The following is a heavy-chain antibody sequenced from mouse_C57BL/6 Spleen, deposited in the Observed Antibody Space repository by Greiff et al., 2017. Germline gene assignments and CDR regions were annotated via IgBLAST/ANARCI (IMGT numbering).Heavy chain of an antibody. V-gene: IGHV1-82*01. J-gene: IGHJ3*01. Sequence: VQLQESGPELVKPGASVKISCKASGYAFSSSWMNWVKQRPGKGLEWIGRIYPGDGDTNYNGKFKGKATLTADKSSSTAYMQLSSLTSEDSAVYFCARGATYWGQGTLVTVSA. CDR3: ARGATY. CDR2: IYPGDGDT. CDR1: GYAFSSSW.